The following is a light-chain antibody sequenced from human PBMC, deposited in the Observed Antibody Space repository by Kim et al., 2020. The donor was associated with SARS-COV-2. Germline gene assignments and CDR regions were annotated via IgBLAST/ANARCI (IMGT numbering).Light chain of an antibody. V-gene: IGLV1-40*01. Sequence: RVTISCTGSSSNSGAGYDVHWYQQLPGTAPKLLIYGNSNRPSGVPDRFSGSKSSTSASLAITGLQAEDEADYYCQSYDSSLSGVVFGGGTQLTVL. CDR2: GNS. CDR3: QSYDSSLSGVV. CDR1: SSNSGAGYD. J-gene: IGLJ2*01.